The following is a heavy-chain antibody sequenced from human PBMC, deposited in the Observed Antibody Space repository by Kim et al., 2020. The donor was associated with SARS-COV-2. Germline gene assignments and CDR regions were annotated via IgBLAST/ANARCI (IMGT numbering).Heavy chain of an antibody. J-gene: IGHJ5*02. Sequence: GGSLRLSCAASGFTFDDYAMHWVRQAPGKGLEWVSGISWNSGSIGYADSVKGRFTISRDNAKNSLYLQMNSLRAEDTALYYCAKDLRSYYNDYWFDPWGQGTLVTVSS. CDR2: ISWNSGSI. D-gene: IGHD1-26*01. V-gene: IGHV3-9*01. CDR1: GFTFDDYA. CDR3: AKDLRSYYNDYWFDP.